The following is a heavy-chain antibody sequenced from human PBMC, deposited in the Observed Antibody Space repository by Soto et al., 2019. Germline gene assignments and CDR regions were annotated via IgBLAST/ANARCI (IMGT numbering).Heavy chain of an antibody. Sequence: GGSLRLSCAASGFTFSSYSMNWVRQAPGKGLEWVSYISSSSTIYYADSVKGRFTISRDNAKNSLYLQMNSLRAEDTAVYYCARGDIVVVTAADYYYYYMDVWGKGTTVTVSS. J-gene: IGHJ6*03. CDR2: ISSSSTI. CDR3: ARGDIVVVTAADYYYYYMDV. D-gene: IGHD2-2*01. CDR1: GFTFSSYS. V-gene: IGHV3-48*01.